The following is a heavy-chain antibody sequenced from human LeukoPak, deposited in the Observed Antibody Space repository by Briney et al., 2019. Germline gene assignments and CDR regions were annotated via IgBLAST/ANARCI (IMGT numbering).Heavy chain of an antibody. CDR2: ISSSSSSYI. CDR3: ARDIVFAD. D-gene: IGHD1-26*01. V-gene: IGHV3-21*01. Sequence: GGSLRLSCAASGFTFSSYSMNWVRQAPGKGLEWDSSISSSSSSYIYYADSVKGRFTISRDNAKNSLYLQMNSLRAEDTAVYYCARDIVFADWGQGTLVTVSS. J-gene: IGHJ4*02. CDR1: GFTFSSYS.